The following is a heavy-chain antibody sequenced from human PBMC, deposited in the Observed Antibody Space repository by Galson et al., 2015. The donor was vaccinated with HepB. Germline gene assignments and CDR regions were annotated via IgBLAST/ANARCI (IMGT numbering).Heavy chain of an antibody. D-gene: IGHD5-24*01. CDR1: GFTFSDYY. J-gene: IGHJ4*02. CDR3: ARDLRGDGYNSPY. Sequence: SLRLSCAASGFTFSDYYMSWIRQAPGKGLEWVSYISSSSSYTNYADSVKGRFTISRDNAKNSLYLQMNSLRAEDTAVYYCARDLRGDGYNSPYWGQGTLVTVSS. V-gene: IGHV3-11*06. CDR2: ISSSSSYT.